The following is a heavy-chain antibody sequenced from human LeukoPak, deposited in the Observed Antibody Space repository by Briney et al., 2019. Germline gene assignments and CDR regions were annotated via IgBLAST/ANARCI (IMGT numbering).Heavy chain of an antibody. CDR2: IGYDGHHK. Sequence: PGGSLRLSCAASGFTFSSYGMHWVRQAPGKGLEWVAFIGYDGHHKNYADSVKGRFTISRDNSKNTLYLQMNSLRLEDRAVYYCATSFGELDNYWGQGTLVTVSS. D-gene: IGHD3-10*01. V-gene: IGHV3-30*02. CDR3: ATSFGELDNY. J-gene: IGHJ4*02. CDR1: GFTFSSYG.